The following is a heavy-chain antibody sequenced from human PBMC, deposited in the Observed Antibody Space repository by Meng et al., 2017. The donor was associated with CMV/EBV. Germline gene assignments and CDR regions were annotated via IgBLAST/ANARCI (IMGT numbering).Heavy chain of an antibody. V-gene: IGHV1-3*02. CDR2: SNAGNGNT. J-gene: IGHJ4*02. CDR1: GYTFTSYA. D-gene: IGHD3-22*01. CDR3: ARGDSSGYLGFYPLYYFDY. Sequence: ASVKVSCKASGYTFTSYAMHWVRQAPGQRLEWMGWSNAGNGNTKYSQEFQGRVTITRDTSASTAYMELSRLRSDDTAVYYCARGDSSGYLGFYPLYYFDYWGQGTLVTVSS.